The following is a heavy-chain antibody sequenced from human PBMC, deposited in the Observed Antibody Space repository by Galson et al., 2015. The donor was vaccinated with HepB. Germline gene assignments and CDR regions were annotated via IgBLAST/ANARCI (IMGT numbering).Heavy chain of an antibody. J-gene: IGHJ6*02. CDR1: GYTFSTHG. CDR2: ISPYNGNT. CDR3: ARDTGDDFNYAMDV. D-gene: IGHD5-12*01. V-gene: IGHV1-18*01. Sequence: SVKVSCKASGYTFSTHGISWVRQAPGQGPEWMGWISPYNGNTNYAQKFQGRVTMTTDTSTSTAYMEPRSLRSDDTAVYYCARDTGDDFNYAMDVWGQGTTVTVSS.